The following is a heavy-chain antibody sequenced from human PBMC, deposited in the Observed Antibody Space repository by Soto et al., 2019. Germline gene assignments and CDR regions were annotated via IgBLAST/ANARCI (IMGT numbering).Heavy chain of an antibody. CDR3: ARAGRGVVEPAATPAYYYYYGMDV. Sequence: GGSLRLSCAASGFTFSSYWMSWVRQAPGKGLEWAANIKQDGSEKYYVDSVKGRFTISRDNAKNSLYLQMNSLRAEDTAVYYCARAGRGVVEPAATPAYYYYYGMDVWGQGTTVTVSS. D-gene: IGHD2-2*01. J-gene: IGHJ6*02. CDR2: IKQDGSEK. CDR1: GFTFSSYW. V-gene: IGHV3-7*01.